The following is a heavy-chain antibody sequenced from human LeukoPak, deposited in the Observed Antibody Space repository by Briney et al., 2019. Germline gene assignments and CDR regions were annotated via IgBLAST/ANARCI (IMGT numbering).Heavy chain of an antibody. V-gene: IGHV3-30-3*01. CDR1: GFTFSSYA. CDR3: VTVTTRYY. CDR2: ISYDGSNK. Sequence: GGSLRLSCAASGFTFSSYAMHWVRQAPGKGLEWVAVISYDGSNKYYADSVKGRFTISRDNSKNTLYLQMNSLRAEDTAVYYCVTVTTRYYWGQGTLVTVSS. D-gene: IGHD4-17*01. J-gene: IGHJ4*02.